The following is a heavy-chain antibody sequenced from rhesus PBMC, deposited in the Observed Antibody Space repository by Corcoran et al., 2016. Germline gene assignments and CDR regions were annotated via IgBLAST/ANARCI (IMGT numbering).Heavy chain of an antibody. CDR3: ARQWYGSSYPYY. CDR2: ISYCWSA. CDR1: GGSISSSYYY. V-gene: IGHV4-122*02. D-gene: IGHD4-29*01. J-gene: IGHJ4*01. Sequence: QVQLQESGPGLVKPSETLSLTCAVSGGSISSSYYYWSWIRQAPGKGLEWIGYISYCWSARSNPTLKSRVTISRDTSKTQFSLKLNSVTAAETAVYYCARQWYGSSYPYYWGQGVLVTVSS.